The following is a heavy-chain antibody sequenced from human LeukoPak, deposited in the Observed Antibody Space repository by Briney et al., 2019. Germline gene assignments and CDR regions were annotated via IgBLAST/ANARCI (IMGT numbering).Heavy chain of an antibody. CDR2: INPNSGGT. CDR3: ARVGEGGSGTFYYYYYYMDV. Sequence: ASVKVSCKASGYTFTGYYMHWVRQAPGQGLEWMGWINPNSGGTNYAQKLQGRVTMTTDTSTSTAYMELRSLRSDDTAVYYCARVGEGGSGTFYYYYYYMDVWGKGTTVTISS. CDR1: GYTFTGYY. J-gene: IGHJ6*03. D-gene: IGHD3-10*01. V-gene: IGHV1-2*02.